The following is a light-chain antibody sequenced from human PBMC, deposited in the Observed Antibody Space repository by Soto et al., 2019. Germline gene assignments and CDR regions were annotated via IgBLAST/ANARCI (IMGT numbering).Light chain of an antibody. J-gene: IGLJ2*01. V-gene: IGLV2-14*03. CDR2: DVS. CDR1: SSDVGAYNY. CDR3: NSFTTGSTLV. Sequence: QSALTQPASVSGSPGQSITISCTGTSSDVGAYNYVSWYQHHPGKAPKLMIYDVSNRPSGVSNRFSGSKSGNTASLTISGLHAEDEADYYCNSFTTGSTLVFGGGTKLTVL.